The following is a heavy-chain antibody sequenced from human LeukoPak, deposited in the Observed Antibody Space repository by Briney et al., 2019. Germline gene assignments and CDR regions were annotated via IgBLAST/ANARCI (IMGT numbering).Heavy chain of an antibody. CDR1: GGSISSSSYY. V-gene: IGHV4-61*02. J-gene: IGHJ3*02. Sequence: SETLSLTCTVSGGSISSSSYYWSWIRQPAGKGLEWIGRIYTSGSTNYNPSLKSRVTMSVDTSKNQFSLKLSSVTAADTAVYYCARGWDYAPPGWAFDIWGQGTMVTVSS. CDR3: ARGWDYAPPGWAFDI. CDR2: IYTSGST. D-gene: IGHD2-2*01.